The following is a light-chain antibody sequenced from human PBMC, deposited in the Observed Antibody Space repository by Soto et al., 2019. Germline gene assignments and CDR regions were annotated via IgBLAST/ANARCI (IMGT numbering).Light chain of an antibody. CDR2: KAS. V-gene: IGKV1-5*03. CDR3: QQYSNYST. J-gene: IGKJ3*01. CDR1: QRISTW. Sequence: DIQMTQSPSTLSASVGDRVSIACRASQRISTWLAWYQQKPGKAPKHLIYKASSLESGVPSRFSGRGSGTESTLSISSLQPDDFATYYCQQYSNYSTFGPGTKVDIK.